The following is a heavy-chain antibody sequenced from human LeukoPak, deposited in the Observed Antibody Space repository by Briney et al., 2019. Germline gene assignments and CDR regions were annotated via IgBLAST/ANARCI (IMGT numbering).Heavy chain of an antibody. CDR1: GGSISSSSYY. D-gene: IGHD5-18*01. J-gene: IGHJ4*02. V-gene: IGHV4-39*07. Sequence: SETLSLTCTVSGGSISSSSYYWGWIRQPPGKGLEWIGYIYHSGSTYYNPSLKSRVTISVDRSKNQFSLKLSSVTAADTAVYYCARMDTAMVYFDYWGQGTLVTVSS. CDR3: ARMDTAMVYFDY. CDR2: IYHSGST.